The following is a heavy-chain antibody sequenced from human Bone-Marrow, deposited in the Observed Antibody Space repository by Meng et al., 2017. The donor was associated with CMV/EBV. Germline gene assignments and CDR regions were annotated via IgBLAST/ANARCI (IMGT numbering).Heavy chain of an antibody. Sequence: GSLRLSCTVYGGSFSGYYWNWIRQPPGKGLEWIGEISHSGNTNFNPSLKSRVTISVDTSKNQFSLKLNSVTAADTAVYYCARLTISGFDPWGQGNLVTVSS. CDR1: GGSFSGYY. J-gene: IGHJ5*02. CDR2: ISHSGNT. V-gene: IGHV4-34*01. D-gene: IGHD4/OR15-4a*01. CDR3: ARLTISGFDP.